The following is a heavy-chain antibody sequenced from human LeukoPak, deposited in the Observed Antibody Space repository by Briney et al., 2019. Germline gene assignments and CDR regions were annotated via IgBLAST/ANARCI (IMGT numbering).Heavy chain of an antibody. CDR1: GGTFSSYA. V-gene: IGHV1-69*05. CDR3: ARAWGYCSGGSCYYFDY. J-gene: IGHJ4*02. Sequence: GASVKVSCKASGGTFSSYAISWVRQAPGQGLEWMGGIIPIFGTANYAQKFQGRVTMTRNTSISTAYMELSSLRSEDTAVYYCARAWGYCSGGSCYYFDYWGQGTLVTVSS. CDR2: IIPIFGTA. D-gene: IGHD2-15*01.